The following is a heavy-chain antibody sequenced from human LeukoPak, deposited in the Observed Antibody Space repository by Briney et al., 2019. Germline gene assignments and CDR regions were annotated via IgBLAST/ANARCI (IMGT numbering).Heavy chain of an antibody. CDR3: ARGNVPFDY. D-gene: IGHD2-2*01. V-gene: IGHV4-30-2*01. J-gene: IGHJ4*02. Sequence: SETLSLTCAVSGGSISSGGYSWSWIRQPPGKGLEWIGYIYHSGSTYYNPSLKSRVTISVDRPKNQFSLKLSSVTAADTAVYYCARGNVPFDYWGQGTLVTVSS. CDR1: GGSISSGGYS. CDR2: IYHSGST.